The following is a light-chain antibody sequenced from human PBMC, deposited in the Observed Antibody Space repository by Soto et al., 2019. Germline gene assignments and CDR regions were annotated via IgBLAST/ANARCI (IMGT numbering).Light chain of an antibody. CDR3: QQYSNWPLT. V-gene: IGKV3-15*01. Sequence: EILMTQSPATLSVSPGERATLSCRASQSVSSNLAWYQQKPGQAPRLLIFGASTRASGIPARFSASGSGTEFSLTISSLQSEDFEVYYCQQYSNWPLTFGGGTKVEI. J-gene: IGKJ4*01. CDR2: GAS. CDR1: QSVSSN.